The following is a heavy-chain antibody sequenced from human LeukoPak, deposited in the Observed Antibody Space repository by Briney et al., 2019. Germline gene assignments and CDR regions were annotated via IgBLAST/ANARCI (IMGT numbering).Heavy chain of an antibody. J-gene: IGHJ4*02. D-gene: IGHD3-22*01. CDR1: GYTFTGYY. CDR2: INPNSGGT. CDR3: AGSIRDDSSGLTFDY. Sequence: ASVKVSCKASGYTFTGYYMHWVRQAPGQGLEWMGWINPNSGGTNYAQKFQGRVTMTRDTSISTAYMELSRLRSDDTAVYCCAGSIRDDSSGLTFDYWGQGTLVTVSS. V-gene: IGHV1-2*02.